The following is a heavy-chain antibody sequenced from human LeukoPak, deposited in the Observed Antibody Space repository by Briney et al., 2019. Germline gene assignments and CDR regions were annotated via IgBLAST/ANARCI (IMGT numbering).Heavy chain of an antibody. Sequence: SGGSLRLSCAASGFTFRTYWMSWVRQAPGKGLEWVANIKEDGSEKYYVDPVKGRLTISRDNAKRSLYLQMNSLRAEDTAVYYCARFPGYCSSTRCPNWFDPWGQGTLVTVSS. J-gene: IGHJ5*02. CDR1: GFTFRTYW. CDR2: IKEDGSEK. D-gene: IGHD2-2*01. CDR3: ARFPGYCSSTRCPNWFDP. V-gene: IGHV3-7*01.